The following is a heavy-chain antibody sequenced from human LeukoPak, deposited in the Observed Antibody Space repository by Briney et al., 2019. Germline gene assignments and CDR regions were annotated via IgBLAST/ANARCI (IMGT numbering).Heavy chain of an antibody. Sequence: SETLSLTCNVSGASIRSGDHYWSWLRQPPGKGLEWIGYIYFSGSLYYSPSLKGRLTISVDTSKNQFSLKLCSVTAADTAIYYCARGGGGYDFYAFDYWGQGALVAVSS. J-gene: IGHJ4*02. CDR2: IYFSGSL. CDR3: ARGGGGYDFYAFDY. D-gene: IGHD3/OR15-3a*01. CDR1: GASIRSGDHY. V-gene: IGHV4-30-4*01.